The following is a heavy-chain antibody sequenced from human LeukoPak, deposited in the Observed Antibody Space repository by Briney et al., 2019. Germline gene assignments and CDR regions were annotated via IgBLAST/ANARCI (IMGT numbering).Heavy chain of an antibody. CDR1: GFTFSSFA. J-gene: IGHJ4*02. D-gene: IGHD6-19*01. V-gene: IGHV3-7*01. Sequence: GGSLRLSCAASGFTFSSFAMSWVRQAPGKGLEWVANIKQDGSETYYVDSVKGRFTISRDNAKNSLSLQMNSLRAEDTAVYYCARQRGSGCLDYWGQGTLVTVSS. CDR3: ARQRGSGCLDY. CDR2: IKQDGSET.